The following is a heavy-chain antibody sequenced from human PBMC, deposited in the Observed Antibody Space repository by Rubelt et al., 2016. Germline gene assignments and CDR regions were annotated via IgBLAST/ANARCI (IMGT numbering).Heavy chain of an antibody. Sequence: KGLEWVAVISYDGSNKYYADSVKGRFTISRDNSKNTLYLQMNSLRAEDTAVYYCARGPATYYFDYWGQGTLVTVSS. CDR3: ARGPATYYFDY. D-gene: IGHD2-2*01. CDR2: ISYDGSNK. V-gene: IGHV3-30*04. J-gene: IGHJ4*02.